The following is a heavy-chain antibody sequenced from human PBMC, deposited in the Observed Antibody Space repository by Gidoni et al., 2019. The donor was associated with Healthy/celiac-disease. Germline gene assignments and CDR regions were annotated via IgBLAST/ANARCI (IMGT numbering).Heavy chain of an antibody. CDR2: IYTSGST. CDR1: GGSISSYY. Sequence: QVQLQESGPGLVKPSETLSLTCTVSGGSISSYYWSWIRQPAGKGLEWIGRIYTSGSTNYNPSLKSRVTMSVDTSKNQFSLKLSSVTAADTAVYYCARDGYDILTGYYEYNWFDPWGQGTLVTVSS. CDR3: ARDGYDILTGYYEYNWFDP. J-gene: IGHJ5*02. D-gene: IGHD3-9*01. V-gene: IGHV4-4*07.